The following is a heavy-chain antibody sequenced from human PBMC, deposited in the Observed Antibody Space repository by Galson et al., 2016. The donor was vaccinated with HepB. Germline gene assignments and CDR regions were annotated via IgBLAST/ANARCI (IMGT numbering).Heavy chain of an antibody. Sequence: SLRLSCAASGFTFSTSGMNWVRQAPGKGLEWISYISSGFRPRYYADSVRGRFTISRDNAEKSLYLQMNSRRDDDTAIYYCARGLVRSALDLWGQGTMVTVSS. J-gene: IGHJ3*01. CDR1: GFTFSTSG. CDR2: ISSGFRPR. D-gene: IGHD1-26*01. CDR3: ARGLVRSALDL. V-gene: IGHV3-48*02.